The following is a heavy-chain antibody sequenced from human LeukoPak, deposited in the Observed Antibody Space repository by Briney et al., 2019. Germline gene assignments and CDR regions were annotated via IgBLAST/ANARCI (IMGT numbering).Heavy chain of an antibody. Sequence: GGSLRLSCAASGFTFSSYAMSWVRQAPGKGLEWVSVISGRGGSTYYADSVKGRFTISRDNSKTTLYLQMNSLRAEDTAVYYCAKADQRWLRGAFDIWGQGTMVTVSS. CDR2: ISGRGGST. CDR1: GFTFSSYA. CDR3: AKADQRWLRGAFDI. D-gene: IGHD4-23*01. J-gene: IGHJ3*02. V-gene: IGHV3-23*01.